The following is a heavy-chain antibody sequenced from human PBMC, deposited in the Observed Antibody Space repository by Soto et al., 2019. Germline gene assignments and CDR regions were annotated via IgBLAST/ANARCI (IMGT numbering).Heavy chain of an antibody. D-gene: IGHD4-17*01. J-gene: IGHJ4*02. CDR1: GYSFPNYW. CDR3: ARQYVSVPTIPLLSYDY. CDR2: IFPGNSDT. V-gene: IGHV5-51*01. Sequence: GESLKISCEGSGYSFPNYWIAWVRQMPGKGLEWMGIIFPGNSDTRYSPSFQGQVTFSADKSISTAFLQWSSLRASDTAIYYCARQYVSVPTIPLLSYDYWGQGTLVIVSS.